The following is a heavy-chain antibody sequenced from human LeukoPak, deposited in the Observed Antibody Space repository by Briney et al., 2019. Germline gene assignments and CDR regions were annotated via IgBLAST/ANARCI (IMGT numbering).Heavy chain of an antibody. V-gene: IGHV3-49*04. Sequence: PGGYLRLSCTASGFTFGDYAMSWVRPAPGQGLEWVGFIRSKAYGGTTEYAASVKGRFTISRDDSKSIAYLQMNSLKTEDTAVYYCTRVNGDYADAFDIWGQGTMVTVSS. CDR3: TRVNGDYADAFDI. D-gene: IGHD4-17*01. CDR1: GFTFGDYA. J-gene: IGHJ3*02. CDR2: IRSKAYGGTT.